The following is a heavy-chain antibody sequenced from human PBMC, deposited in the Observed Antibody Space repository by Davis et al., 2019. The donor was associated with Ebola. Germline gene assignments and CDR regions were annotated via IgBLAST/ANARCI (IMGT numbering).Heavy chain of an antibody. D-gene: IGHD6-19*01. J-gene: IGHJ3*02. CDR3: AQYSSGWVDAFDI. Sequence: SSVKVSCKASGGTFSSYAISWVRQAPGQGLEWMGGIIPIFGTANYAQKFQGRVTITADESTSTAYMELSSLRSEDTAVYYCAQYSSGWVDAFDIWGQGTMVTVSS. V-gene: IGHV1-69*13. CDR1: GGTFSSYA. CDR2: IIPIFGTA.